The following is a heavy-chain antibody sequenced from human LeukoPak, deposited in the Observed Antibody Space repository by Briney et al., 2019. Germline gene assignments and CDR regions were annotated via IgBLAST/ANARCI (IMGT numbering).Heavy chain of an antibody. CDR2: ISWNSGSI. CDR3: AKGQQWLVFGALDY. CDR1: GFTFDDYA. Sequence: PGRSLRLSCAASGFTFDDYAMHWVRQAPGKGLEWVSGISWNSGSIGYADSVKGRFTISRDNAKNSLYLQMNSLRAEDMALYYCAKGQQWLVFGALDYWGQGTLVTVSS. V-gene: IGHV3-9*03. D-gene: IGHD6-19*01. J-gene: IGHJ4*02.